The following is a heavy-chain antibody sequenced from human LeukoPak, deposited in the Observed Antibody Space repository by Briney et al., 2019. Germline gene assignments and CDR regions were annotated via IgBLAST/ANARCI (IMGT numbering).Heavy chain of an antibody. CDR2: MNPNSGNT. Sequence: GASVKVSCKASGYTFTSYDINWVRQATGQGLEWMGWMNPNSGNTGYAQKFQGRVTITRNTSISTAYMELSSLRSEDTAVYYCVTYCSSTSCSDAFDIWGQGTMVTVSS. D-gene: IGHD2-2*01. CDR1: GYTFTSYD. V-gene: IGHV1-8*03. J-gene: IGHJ3*02. CDR3: VTYCSSTSCSDAFDI.